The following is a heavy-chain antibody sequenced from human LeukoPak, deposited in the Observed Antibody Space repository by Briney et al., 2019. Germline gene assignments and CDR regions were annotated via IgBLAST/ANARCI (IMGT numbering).Heavy chain of an antibody. J-gene: IGHJ4*02. V-gene: IGHV3-74*01. Sequence: GGSLRLSCAASGFTFSSYWMPWVRQAPGKGLVWVSRINSDGSSTSYADSVKGRFAISRDNAKNTLYLQMNSLRAEDTAVYYRARATYSSSKIDYWGQGTLVTVSS. CDR1: GFTFSSYW. D-gene: IGHD6-13*01. CDR2: INSDGSST. CDR3: ARATYSSSKIDY.